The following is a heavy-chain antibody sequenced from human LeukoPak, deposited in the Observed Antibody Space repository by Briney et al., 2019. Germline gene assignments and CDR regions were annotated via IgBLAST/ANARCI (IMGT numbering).Heavy chain of an antibody. CDR1: GFTFSIYS. CDR2: ISGIGGAT. CDR3: AKGAYYHGSGRYFDY. Sequence: PGRCLCPSCAASGFTFSIYSMNWVRQDPGEGLGWVSAISGIGGATYYADSVKGRFTMSRDNSKNTLYLQMNSLRAEDTAVYYCAKGAYYHGSGRYFDYWGQGTLVTVSS. J-gene: IGHJ4*02. D-gene: IGHD3-10*01. V-gene: IGHV3-23*01.